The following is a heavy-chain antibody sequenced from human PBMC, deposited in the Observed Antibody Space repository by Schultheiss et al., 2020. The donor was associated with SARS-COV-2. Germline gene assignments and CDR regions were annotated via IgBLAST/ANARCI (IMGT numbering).Heavy chain of an antibody. CDR2: IYSGGST. V-gene: IGHV3-53*05. D-gene: IGHD2-2*02. J-gene: IGHJ6*02. CDR1: GFTVSSNY. CDR3: ARDQLLYLARDDYYYYGMDV. Sequence: GGSLRLSCAASGFTVSSNYMSWVRQAPGKGLEWVSVIYSGGSTYYADSVKGRFTISRDNSKNTLYLQMNSLRAEDTAVYYCARDQLLYLARDDYYYYGMDVWGQGTTVTVSS.